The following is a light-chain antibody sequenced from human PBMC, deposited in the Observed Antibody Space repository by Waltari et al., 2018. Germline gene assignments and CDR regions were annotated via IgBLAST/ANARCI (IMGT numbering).Light chain of an antibody. V-gene: IGLV2-8*01. CDR3: SSYAGTNSLHVI. CDR1: SSHLVDYNY. Sequence: SALTQPPPAPGSPGQSVTLPSTETSSHLVDYNYVSPYQQHPDKAPKLLIYEVNKRPSGVPDRFSGSKSGNTASLTVSGLQTEDEADYYCSSYAGTNSLHVIFGGGTKLTVL. J-gene: IGLJ2*01. CDR2: EVN.